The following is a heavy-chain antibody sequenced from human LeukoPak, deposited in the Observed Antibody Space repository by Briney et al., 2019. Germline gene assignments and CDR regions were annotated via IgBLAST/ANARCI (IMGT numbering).Heavy chain of an antibody. CDR2: IIPIFGTA. CDR1: GGTFSSYA. V-gene: IGHV1-69*13. D-gene: IGHD5-18*01. J-gene: IGHJ4*02. CDR3: ARVFVDTAMVIGY. Sequence: SVKVSCKASGGTFSSYAISWVGQAPGQGLEWVGGIIPIFGTANYAQKFQGRVTITADESTSTAYMGLSSLRSDDTSVYYCARVFVDTAMVIGYWGQGTLVTVSS.